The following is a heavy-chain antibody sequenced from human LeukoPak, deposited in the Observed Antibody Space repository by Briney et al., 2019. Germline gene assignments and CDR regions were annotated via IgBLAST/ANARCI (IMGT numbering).Heavy chain of an antibody. V-gene: IGHV3-30*02. CDR2: IRYDGSNK. CDR1: GFTFSSYG. CDR3: ARDNRRYNPSYYFDY. Sequence: HSGGSLRLSCAASGFTFSSYGMHWVRRAPGKGLEWVAFIRYDGSNKYYADSVKGRFTISRDNSKNTLYLQMNSLRAEDTAVYYCARDNRRYNPSYYFDYWGQGTLVTVSS. D-gene: IGHD1-14*01. J-gene: IGHJ4*02.